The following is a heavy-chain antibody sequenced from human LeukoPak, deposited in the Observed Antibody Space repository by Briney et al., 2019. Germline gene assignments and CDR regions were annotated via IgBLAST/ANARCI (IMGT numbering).Heavy chain of an antibody. Sequence: GGSLRLSCAASGFTFSSYSMHWVRQAPGKGLEWVSGISWNSGSIGYADSVKGRFTISRDNAKNSLYLQMNSLRAEDTALYYCAKGRIAAAGYWWFDPWGQGTLVTVSS. J-gene: IGHJ5*02. V-gene: IGHV3-9*01. CDR2: ISWNSGSI. CDR1: GFTFSSYS. D-gene: IGHD6-13*01. CDR3: AKGRIAAAGYWWFDP.